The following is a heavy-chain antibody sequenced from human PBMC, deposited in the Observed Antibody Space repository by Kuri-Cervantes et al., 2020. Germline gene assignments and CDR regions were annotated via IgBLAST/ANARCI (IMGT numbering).Heavy chain of an antibody. D-gene: IGHD1-26*01. Sequence: SETLSLTCAVYGGSFSGYYWSWIRQPPGKGLEWIGEINHSGSTYYNPSLKSRVTISVDTSKNQFSLKLNSVTAADTAVYYCARRPNSGSFLGTFDIWGQGTMVTVSS. CDR1: GGSFSGYY. V-gene: IGHV4-34*01. CDR3: ARRPNSGSFLGTFDI. J-gene: IGHJ3*02. CDR2: INHSGST.